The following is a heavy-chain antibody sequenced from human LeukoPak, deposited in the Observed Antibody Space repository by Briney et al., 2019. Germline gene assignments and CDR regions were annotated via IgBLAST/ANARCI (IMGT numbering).Heavy chain of an antibody. J-gene: IGHJ4*02. CDR1: GFILSTFD. CDR2: ISGSDSSI. Sequence: GGSLRLSCAASGFILSTFDMNWVRQAPGKGLEWVSFISGSDSSIYYADSVKGRFTISRDNARNELYLHMNSLRAEDTAVYYCARRLDSWGQGTLVPVSS. CDR3: ARRLDS. V-gene: IGHV3-48*01.